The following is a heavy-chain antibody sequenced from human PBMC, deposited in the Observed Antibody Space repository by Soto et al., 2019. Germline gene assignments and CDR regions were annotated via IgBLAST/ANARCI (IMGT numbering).Heavy chain of an antibody. CDR3: AKSSNWNVYYYGMDV. Sequence: GGSLRLSCAASGFTFSSYAMSWVRQAPGKGLEWVSAISGSGGTTYYADSVKGRFTIFRDNSKNTLYLQMNSLRAEDTAVYYCAKSSNWNVYYYGMDVWGQGTTVTVSS. V-gene: IGHV3-23*01. CDR2: ISGSGGTT. D-gene: IGHD1-1*01. CDR1: GFTFSSYA. J-gene: IGHJ6*02.